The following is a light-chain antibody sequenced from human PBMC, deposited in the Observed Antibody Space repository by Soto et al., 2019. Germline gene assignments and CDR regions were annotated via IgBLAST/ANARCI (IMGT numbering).Light chain of an antibody. CDR2: DAS. CDR3: QQYYSLPLT. J-gene: IGKJ4*01. CDR1: QHISNY. Sequence: DIQMTQSPSFLSASVVDRVTITCQASQHISNYLNWYQQKLGKDPKLLINDASNLKTGVPSRFTGGGSGTHFTFTISSLQPEDIATYYCQQYYSLPLTFGGGTKVEIK. V-gene: IGKV1-33*01.